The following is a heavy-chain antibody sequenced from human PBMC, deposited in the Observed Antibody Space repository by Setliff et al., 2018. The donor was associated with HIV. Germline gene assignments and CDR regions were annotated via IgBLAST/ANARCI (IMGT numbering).Heavy chain of an antibody. V-gene: IGHV3-48*04. J-gene: IGHJ3*02. CDR3: AREGQATDSFDI. Sequence: PGGSLRLSCAASGLTFSSYWMSWVRQAPGKGLEWVAYISNSARTIYYADSVKGRFTISRDNGKDSLYLQMNSLRADDTALYYCAREGQATDSFDIWGQGTMVTVSS. CDR1: GLTFSSYW. CDR2: ISNSARTI. D-gene: IGHD5-12*01.